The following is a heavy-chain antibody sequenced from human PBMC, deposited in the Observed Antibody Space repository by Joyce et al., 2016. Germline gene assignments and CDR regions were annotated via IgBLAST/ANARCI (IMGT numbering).Heavy chain of an antibody. CDR3: ARVGGIAVAGTQVDY. CDR1: GGSISSSSNC. CDR2: IYYSGST. D-gene: IGHD6-19*01. V-gene: IGHV4-39*07. Sequence: QLQLQESGPGLVKPSETLSPTCTVSGGSISSSSNCWGWIRQPPGKGLEWIGSIYYSGSTYYNPSLKSRVTISVDTSKNQFSLKLSSVTAADTAVYYCARVGGIAVAGTQVDYWGQGTLVIVSS. J-gene: IGHJ4*02.